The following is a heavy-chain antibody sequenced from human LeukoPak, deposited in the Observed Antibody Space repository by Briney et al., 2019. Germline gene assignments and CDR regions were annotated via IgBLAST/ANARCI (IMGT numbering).Heavy chain of an antibody. CDR3: ARTSEYSYANPFGTFDI. CDR1: GFTFSSYW. J-gene: IGHJ3*02. CDR2: INSDGSST. Sequence: GGSLRLSCTASGFTFSSYWMHWVRQAPGKGLVWVSRINSDGSSTSYADSVKGRFTISRDNAKNTLYLQMNSLRAEDTAVYYCARTSEYSYANPFGTFDIWGQGTMVTVSS. V-gene: IGHV3-74*01. D-gene: IGHD5-18*01.